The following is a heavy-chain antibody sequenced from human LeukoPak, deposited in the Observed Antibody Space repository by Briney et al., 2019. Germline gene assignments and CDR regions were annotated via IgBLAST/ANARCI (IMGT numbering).Heavy chain of an antibody. CDR1: DGSINGYY. Sequence: TSETLSLTCTVSDGSINGYYWSWIRQPPGKGLDWIGYMYSGGTTNYSPSLKSRVTISEDMSKNQFSLKLTSVTAADTAVYYCARHSGHSSTNDAFAIWGQGTMVIVSS. D-gene: IGHD6-13*01. V-gene: IGHV4-59*01. CDR2: MYSGGTT. CDR3: ARHSGHSSTNDAFAI. J-gene: IGHJ3*02.